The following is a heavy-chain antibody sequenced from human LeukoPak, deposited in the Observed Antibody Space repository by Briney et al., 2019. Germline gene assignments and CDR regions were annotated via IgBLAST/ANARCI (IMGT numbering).Heavy chain of an antibody. D-gene: IGHD7-27*01. Sequence: ASVKVSCKASGGTFSSYAISWVRQAPGQGLEWTGGIIPIFGTANYAQKFQGRVTITADESTSTAYMELSSLRSEDTAVYYCARENDRDNWGSLGGLDYWGQGTLVTVSS. CDR2: IIPIFGTA. CDR1: GGTFSSYA. V-gene: IGHV1-69*13. CDR3: ARENDRDNWGSLGGLDY. J-gene: IGHJ4*02.